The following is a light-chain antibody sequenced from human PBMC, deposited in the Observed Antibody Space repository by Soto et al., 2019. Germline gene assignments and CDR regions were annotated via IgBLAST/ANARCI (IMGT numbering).Light chain of an antibody. Sequence: DIQLTQSPSFLSASVGDRVTITCRASQGISSYLAWYQLKPGKAPKLLISTASSLQSGVPSRFSGSGSGTEFTLTISSLQPEDFATYYCQHYNTYPWTFGQGTKVDIK. CDR1: QGISSY. V-gene: IGKV1-9*01. CDR3: QHYNTYPWT. J-gene: IGKJ1*01. CDR2: TAS.